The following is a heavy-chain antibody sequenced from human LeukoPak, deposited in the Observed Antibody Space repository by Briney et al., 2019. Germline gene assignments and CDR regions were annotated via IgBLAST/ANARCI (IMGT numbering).Heavy chain of an antibody. CDR1: GYSISSGYY. Sequence: EPSETLSLTCTVSGYSISSGYYWSWIRQPPGKGLEWIGYIYYSGSTNYNPSLKSRVTISVDTSKNQFSLKLSSVTAADTAVYYCARVRSGCLDYWGQGTLVTVSS. V-gene: IGHV4-61*01. D-gene: IGHD6-19*01. J-gene: IGHJ4*02. CDR3: ARVRSGCLDY. CDR2: IYYSGST.